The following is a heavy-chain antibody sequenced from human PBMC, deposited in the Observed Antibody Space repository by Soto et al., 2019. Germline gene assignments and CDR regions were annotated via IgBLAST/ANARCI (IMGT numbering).Heavy chain of an antibody. CDR3: AKMPSYYYDSSGYYDY. CDR1: GFTFSSYA. J-gene: IGHJ4*02. D-gene: IGHD3-22*01. V-gene: IGHV3-23*01. CDR2: ISGSGGST. Sequence: GGSLRLSCAASGFTFSSYAMSWVRQAPGKGLEWVSAISGSGGSTYYADSVKGRFTISRDNSKNTLYLQMNSLRAEDTAVYYCAKMPSYYYDSSGYYDYWGQGTLVTVSS.